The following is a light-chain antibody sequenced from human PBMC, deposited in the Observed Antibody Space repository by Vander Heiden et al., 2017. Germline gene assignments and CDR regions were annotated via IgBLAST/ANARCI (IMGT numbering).Light chain of an antibody. CDR3: QQHGISPPMYT. CDR2: GAS. Sequence: DIVLTQSPGTLSLSPGERATLSCRASQSVTSNYLAWYQQKPGQAPRLLIYGASSRATGIPDRFSGSGSGTDFTLTISRLEPEDFAVYYCQQHGISPPMYTFGQGTKLEIK. CDR1: QSVTSNY. J-gene: IGKJ2*01. V-gene: IGKV3-20*01.